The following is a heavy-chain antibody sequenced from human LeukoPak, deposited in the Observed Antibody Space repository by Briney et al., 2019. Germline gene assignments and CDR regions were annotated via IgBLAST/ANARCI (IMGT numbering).Heavy chain of an antibody. Sequence: GSLRLSCAASGFTFSSYSMNWVRQAPGKGLEWVSSISSSSSYIYYADSVKGRFTISRDNAKNSLYLQMNSLRAEDTAVYYCARDRPLSSYYFDYWGQGTLVTVSS. J-gene: IGHJ4*02. D-gene: IGHD3-16*01. CDR1: GFTFSSYS. CDR2: ISSSSSYI. V-gene: IGHV3-21*01. CDR3: ARDRPLSSYYFDY.